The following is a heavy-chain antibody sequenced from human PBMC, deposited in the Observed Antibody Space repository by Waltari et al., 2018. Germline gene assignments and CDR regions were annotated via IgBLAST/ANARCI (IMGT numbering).Heavy chain of an antibody. CDR3: AKDMGGLQTDAFDI. J-gene: IGHJ3*02. Sequence: EVQLVESGGGLVQPGRSLRLSCAASGFTFDDYAMPWVRQAPGKGLEWVSGISWNSGSIGYADSVKGRFTISRDNAKNSLYLQMNSLRAEDTALYYCAKDMGGLQTDAFDIWGQGTMVTVSS. CDR1: GFTFDDYA. CDR2: ISWNSGSI. D-gene: IGHD1-26*01. V-gene: IGHV3-9*01.